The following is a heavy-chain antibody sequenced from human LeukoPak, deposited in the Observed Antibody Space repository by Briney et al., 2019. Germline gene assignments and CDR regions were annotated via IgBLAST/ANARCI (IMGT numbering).Heavy chain of an antibody. Sequence: SETLSLTCTVSGYSISSGYYWGWIRQPPGKGLEWIGSIYHSGSTYYNPSLKSRVTISVDTSKNQFSLKLSSVTAADTAVYYCARRLSSTMVRDHTMAGFDYWGQGTLVTVSS. V-gene: IGHV4-38-2*02. CDR3: ARRLSSTMVRDHTMAGFDY. CDR1: GYSISSGYY. D-gene: IGHD3-10*01. J-gene: IGHJ4*02. CDR2: IYHSGST.